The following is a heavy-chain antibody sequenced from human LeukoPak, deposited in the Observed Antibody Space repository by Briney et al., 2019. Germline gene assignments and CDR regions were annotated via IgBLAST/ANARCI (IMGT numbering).Heavy chain of an antibody. CDR2: IKQDGSEK. CDR1: GFAFSSFA. V-gene: IGHV3-7*01. J-gene: IGHJ4*02. CDR3: ARMITIFGVDPFFDY. Sequence: PGGSLRLSCAASGFAFSSFAMGWVRQSPGQGLEWVANIKQDGSEKYYVDSVKGRFTISRDNAKNSLYLQMNSLRAEDTAVYYCARMITIFGVDPFFDYWGQGTLVTVSS. D-gene: IGHD3-3*01.